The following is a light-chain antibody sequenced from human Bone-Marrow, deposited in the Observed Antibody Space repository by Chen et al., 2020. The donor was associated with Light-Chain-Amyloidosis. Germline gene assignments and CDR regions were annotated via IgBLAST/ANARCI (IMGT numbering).Light chain of an antibody. V-gene: IGLV6-57*01. Sequence: NVMLTQPHSVSESPGKTVIISCTRSRGSIATNYVQWYRQRPGSSPTTVIYEDDQRPSGVPDRFSGSIDRSSNSASLTISGLKTEDEADYYCQSYQGSSQGVFGGGTKLTVL. CDR1: RGSIATNY. CDR2: EDD. J-gene: IGLJ3*02. CDR3: QSYQGSSQGV.